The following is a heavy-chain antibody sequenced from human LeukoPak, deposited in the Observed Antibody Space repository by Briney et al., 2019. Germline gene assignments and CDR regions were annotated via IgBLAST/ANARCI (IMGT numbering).Heavy chain of an antibody. CDR3: ARAPPRDYGSGSCIRGVDY. V-gene: IGHV4-34*01. D-gene: IGHD3-10*01. CDR2: INHSGST. Sequence: PSETLSLTCAVYVGSVSGYYWSWIRQPPGKGLEWSGEINHSGSTNYNPSLKSRVTISVDTSKNQFSLKLSSVTAADTAVYYCARAPPRDYGSGSCIRGVDYWGQGTLVTVSS. J-gene: IGHJ4*02. CDR1: VGSVSGYY.